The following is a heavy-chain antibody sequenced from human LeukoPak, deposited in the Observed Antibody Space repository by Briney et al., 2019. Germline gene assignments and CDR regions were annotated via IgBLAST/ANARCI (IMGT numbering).Heavy chain of an antibody. J-gene: IGHJ6*03. V-gene: IGHV3-48*01. CDR3: AREASTMVRGLYYYYMDV. Sequence: GGSLRLPCAASGFTFSTYSMNWVRQAPGKGLEWVSDISSTSSVTNYADSVKGRFTISGDNAKNSLYLQMNSLRAEDTAVYYCAREASTMVRGLYYYYMDVWGKGTTVTVSS. D-gene: IGHD3-10*01. CDR2: ISSTSSVT. CDR1: GFTFSTYS.